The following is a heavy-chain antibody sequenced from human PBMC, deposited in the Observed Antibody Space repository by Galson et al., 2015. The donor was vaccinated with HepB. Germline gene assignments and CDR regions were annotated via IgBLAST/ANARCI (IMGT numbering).Heavy chain of an antibody. J-gene: IGHJ3*02. Sequence: SLRLSCAASGSIFRNYAMHWVRQAPGKGLEWVALISNDGTNKHYADSVKGRFTISRDNSKNTLFLQMSSLRAEDAAVYYCARAYVTSSDDAFDIWGQGTMVTVSS. CDR3: ARAYVTSSDDAFDI. CDR1: GSIFRNYA. V-gene: IGHV3-30-3*01. D-gene: IGHD4-11*01. CDR2: ISNDGTNK.